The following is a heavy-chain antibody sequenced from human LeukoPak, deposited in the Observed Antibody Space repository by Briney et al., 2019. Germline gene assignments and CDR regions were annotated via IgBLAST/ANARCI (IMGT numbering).Heavy chain of an antibody. CDR1: GFTFSSYG. V-gene: IGHV3-30*18. Sequence: GRSLRLSCAASGFTFSSYGMHWVRRAPGKGLEWVAVISYDGSNKYYADSVKGRFTISRDNSKNTLYLQMNSLRAEDTAVYYCAKDLESASSYDYWGQGTLVTVYS. J-gene: IGHJ4*02. CDR2: ISYDGSNK. CDR3: AKDLESASSYDY.